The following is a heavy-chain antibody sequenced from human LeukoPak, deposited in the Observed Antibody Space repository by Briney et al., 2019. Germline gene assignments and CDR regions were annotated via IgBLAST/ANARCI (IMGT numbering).Heavy chain of an antibody. D-gene: IGHD3-22*01. V-gene: IGHV3-72*01. J-gene: IGHJ4*02. CDR1: GFTLSDHY. CDR2: TRNKVNSYST. CDR3: VSRITTPYS. Sequence: PGGSLRLSCAASGFTLSDHYMDWVRQAPGKGLEWVGRTRNKVNSYSTEYAASVKGRFTISRDDSKNSLYLQMNSLKTEDTAVYYCVSRITTPYSWGQGTLVIVS.